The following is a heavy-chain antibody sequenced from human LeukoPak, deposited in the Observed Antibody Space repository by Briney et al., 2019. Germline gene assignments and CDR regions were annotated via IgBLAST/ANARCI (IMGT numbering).Heavy chain of an antibody. CDR1: GFTFSGYG. CDR3: AMEGREYNWNEPYFDY. J-gene: IGHJ4*02. V-gene: IGHV3-30*12. CDR2: ISYDGSNK. Sequence: QAGGSLRLSCAASGFTFSGYGMHWVRQAPGKGLEWVAVISYDGSNKYYAASVRGGSPIPRDNSKNTLYLQMNSLRAEDTAVYYCAMEGREYNWNEPYFDYWGQGTLVTVSS. D-gene: IGHD1-1*01.